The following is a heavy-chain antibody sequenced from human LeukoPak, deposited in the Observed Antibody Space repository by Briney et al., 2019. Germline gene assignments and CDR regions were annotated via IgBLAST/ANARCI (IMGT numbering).Heavy chain of an antibody. V-gene: IGHV1-69*05. D-gene: IGHD2-2*01. CDR2: IIPIFGTA. Sequence: SSVTVSCKASGCTFSSYAISWVRQAPGQGLEWMGGIIPIFGTANYAQKFQGRVTITTDESTSTAYMELSSLRSEDTAVYYCAETQGVPVPNWFDPWGQGTLVTASS. J-gene: IGHJ5*02. CDR3: AETQGVPVPNWFDP. CDR1: GCTFSSYA.